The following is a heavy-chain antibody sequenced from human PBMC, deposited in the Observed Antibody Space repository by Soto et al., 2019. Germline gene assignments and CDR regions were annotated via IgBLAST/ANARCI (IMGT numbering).Heavy chain of an antibody. J-gene: IGHJ4*02. CDR2: ISHSGST. V-gene: IGHV4-4*02. D-gene: IGHD3-10*01. CDR3: VARHAGSGPWSNRTLDY. CDR1: GDSINSRHW. Sequence: SETLSLSCAVSGDSINSRHWWNGVRQPPGKGLEWIGQISHSGSTNYNPSLTSRVTISVDKSQNHFSLKLTSVTAADTDVYSGVARHAGSGPWSNRTLDYWRQGTRDT.